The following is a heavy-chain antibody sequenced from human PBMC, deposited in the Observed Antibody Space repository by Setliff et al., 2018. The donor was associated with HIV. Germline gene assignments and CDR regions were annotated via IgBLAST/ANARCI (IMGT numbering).Heavy chain of an antibody. D-gene: IGHD6-6*01. Sequence: GGSLRLSCAASGFTFSSYSMNWVRQAPGKGLEWVSSISSSSSYIYYADSVKGRFTISRDNAKNSLYLQMNSLTAEDTAVYYCARGIAARPSNWYFDLWGRGTLVTVSS. V-gene: IGHV3-21*01. CDR3: ARGIAARPSNWYFDL. CDR1: GFTFSSYS. CDR2: ISSSSSYI. J-gene: IGHJ2*01.